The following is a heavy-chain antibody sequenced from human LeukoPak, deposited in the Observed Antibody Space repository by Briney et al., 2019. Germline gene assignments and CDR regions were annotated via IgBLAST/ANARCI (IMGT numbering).Heavy chain of an antibody. V-gene: IGHV3-64*04. J-gene: IGHJ4*02. D-gene: IGHD1-26*01. CDR2: ISSIGGTT. Sequence: PGGSLRLSCSASGFIFSSYAMYWVRQAPGKGLEYVSVISSIGGTTYYADSVKGRFTISRDNSKNTLYLQMNSLRAEDTALYYCAKAGGRREQGDNYFDYWGQGTLVTVSS. CDR3: AKAGGRREQGDNYFDY. CDR1: GFIFSSYA.